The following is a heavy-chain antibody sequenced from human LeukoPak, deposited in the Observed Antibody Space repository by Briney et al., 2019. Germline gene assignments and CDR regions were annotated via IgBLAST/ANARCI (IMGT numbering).Heavy chain of an antibody. D-gene: IGHD2-21*02. CDR1: GGTFSSYA. Sequence: SVKVSCKASGGTFSSYAISWVRQAPGQGLEWMGRIIPILGIANYAQKFQGRVTITADKSTSTAYMGLSSLRSEDTAVYYCAREPIVVVTAIPTPSWFDPWGQGTLVTVSS. J-gene: IGHJ5*02. CDR2: IIPILGIA. V-gene: IGHV1-69*04. CDR3: AREPIVVVTAIPTPSWFDP.